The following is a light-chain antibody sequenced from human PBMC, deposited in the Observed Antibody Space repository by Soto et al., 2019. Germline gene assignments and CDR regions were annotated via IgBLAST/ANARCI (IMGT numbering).Light chain of an antibody. Sequence: EIVLTQSPGTLSLSPGERATLSCRASQSVSSSYLAWYQQKPGQAPRLLIYGASSRATGIPDRFSGSGSGTDFTHTISRLEPEDFAVYYCQQYGSPRTFGQGTKV. J-gene: IGKJ1*01. CDR2: GAS. CDR1: QSVSSSY. V-gene: IGKV3-20*01. CDR3: QQYGSPRT.